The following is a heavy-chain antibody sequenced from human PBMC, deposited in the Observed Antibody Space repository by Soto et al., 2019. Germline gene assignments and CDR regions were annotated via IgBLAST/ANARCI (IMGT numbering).Heavy chain of an antibody. D-gene: IGHD1-1*01. CDR1: GYTFTSYD. CDR3: ARDATGYYYYYMDV. J-gene: IGHJ6*03. CDR2: MNPNSGNT. V-gene: IGHV1-8*01. Sequence: ASVKVSCKASGYTFTSYDINWVRQATGQGLEWMGWMNPNSGNTGYAQKFQGRVTMTRNTSISTAYMELSSLRSEDTAVYYCARDATGYYYYYMDVWGKGTTVTVSS.